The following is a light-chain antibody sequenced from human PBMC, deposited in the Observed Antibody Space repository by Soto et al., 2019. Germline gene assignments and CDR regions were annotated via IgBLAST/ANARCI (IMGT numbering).Light chain of an antibody. CDR3: QQRRNWPLT. J-gene: IGKJ1*01. CDR2: DAS. Sequence: EIVLTQSPGTLSLSPGEGATLSCRASQSVNSNYLAWYQQKPGQAPRLLIYDASNRATGIPARFSGSGAGTDFTLTISSLEPEDFAVYYCQQRRNWPLTFGQGTKVDI. CDR1: QSVNSNY. V-gene: IGKV3-11*01.